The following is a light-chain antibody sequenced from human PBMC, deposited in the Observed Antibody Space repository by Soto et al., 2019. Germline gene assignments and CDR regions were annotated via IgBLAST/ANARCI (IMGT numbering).Light chain of an antibody. CDR2: EVS. J-gene: IGLJ1*01. CDR1: SSDVGGYNY. V-gene: IGLV2-14*01. Sequence: QSALTQPASVSGSPGRSITISCTGTSSDVGGYNYVSWYQQHPGKAPKLMIYEVSNRPSGVSNRFSGSKSGNTASLTISGLQAEDEADYYCSSYTTIFTYVFGTGTKVTVL. CDR3: SSYTTIFTYV.